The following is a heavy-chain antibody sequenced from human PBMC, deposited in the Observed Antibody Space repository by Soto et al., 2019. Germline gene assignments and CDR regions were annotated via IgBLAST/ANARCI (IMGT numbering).Heavy chain of an antibody. V-gene: IGHV1-69*06. Sequence: QVLLVQSGAEVKKPGSSVKVSCKLSGATFSSYAMSWVRQAPGQGLEWIGGIIPFFGTPNYAQKFQGRVTFTAETPRAPSERALRSLSSDDTAVYYCARGKGAYYPHLVYWERGPRVTVPS. CDR3: ARGKGAYYPHLVY. CDR1: GATFSSYA. J-gene: IGHJ4*02. CDR2: IIPFFGTP. D-gene: IGHD3-22*01.